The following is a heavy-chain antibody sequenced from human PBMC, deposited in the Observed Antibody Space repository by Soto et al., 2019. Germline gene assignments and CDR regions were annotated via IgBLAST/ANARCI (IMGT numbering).Heavy chain of an antibody. Sequence: PGGSLRLSCAASGFTFNYYAMTWVRQAPGKGLEWVSTISASGGTTYYADSVKGRFTISRDNSKNTLYLQMNSLRAEDTAVYYCAKRGIEVAGKYRWFDPWGQGTLVTVSS. CDR2: ISASGGTT. D-gene: IGHD6-19*01. V-gene: IGHV3-23*01. CDR1: GFTFNYYA. J-gene: IGHJ5*02. CDR3: AKRGIEVAGKYRWFDP.